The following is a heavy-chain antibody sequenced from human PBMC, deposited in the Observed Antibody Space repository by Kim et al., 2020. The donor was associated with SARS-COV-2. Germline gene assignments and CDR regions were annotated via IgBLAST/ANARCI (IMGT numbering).Heavy chain of an antibody. CDR2: IYYSGST. CDR3: ASRLVDTAKNPKARYFDL. V-gene: IGHV4-31*03. Sequence: SETLSLTCTVSGGSISSGGYYWSWIRQHPGKGLEWIGYIYYSGSTYYNPSLKSRVTISVDTSKNQFSLKLSSVTAADTAVYYCASRLVDTAKNPKARYFDLWGRGTLVTVSS. J-gene: IGHJ2*01. D-gene: IGHD5-18*01. CDR1: GGSISSGGYY.